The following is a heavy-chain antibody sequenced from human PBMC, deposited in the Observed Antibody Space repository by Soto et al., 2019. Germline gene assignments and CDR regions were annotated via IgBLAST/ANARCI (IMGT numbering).Heavy chain of an antibody. J-gene: IGHJ4*02. V-gene: IGHV3-23*01. CDR2: ISGSGGAT. D-gene: IGHD6-13*01. Sequence: GGSLRLSCVVSGFIPSSYAMSWVRQAPGKGLEWVSGISGSGGATSYADSVKGRFTISRDNSKNTLYLQMNSLSAEDTAIYYCAKDAIMVSSSFDYFDFWGQGALVTVSS. CDR3: AKDAIMVSSSFDYFDF. CDR1: GFIPSSYA.